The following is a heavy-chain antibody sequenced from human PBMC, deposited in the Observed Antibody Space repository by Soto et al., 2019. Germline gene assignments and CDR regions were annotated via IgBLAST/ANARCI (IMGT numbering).Heavy chain of an antibody. V-gene: IGHV1-69*01. CDR3: AREPAARPRRPYYFDY. J-gene: IGHJ4*02. CDR1: GGTFSSYA. D-gene: IGHD6-6*01. CDR2: IIPIFGTA. Sequence: QVQLVQSGAEVKKPGSSVKVSCKASGGTFSSYAISWVRQAPGQGLEWMGGIIPIFGTANYAQKFQGRVTITADESTSTAYMELSSLRSEDTTVYYCAREPAARPRRPYYFDYWGQGTLVTVSS.